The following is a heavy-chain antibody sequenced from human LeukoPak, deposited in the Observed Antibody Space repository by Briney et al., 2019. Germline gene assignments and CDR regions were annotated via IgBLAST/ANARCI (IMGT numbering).Heavy chain of an antibody. Sequence: ASVKVSCTASGGTFTIYAMHWVRQAPGQGLEWMGWITPSGGTNYPQKFQGRVAITRDTSITTAYMDLSRLTSDDTAVYYCARDRYGDGFAHFDYWGQGAPVTVSS. CDR3: ARDRYGDGFAHFDY. CDR2: ITPSGGT. CDR1: GGTFTIYA. V-gene: IGHV1-2*02. D-gene: IGHD5-24*01. J-gene: IGHJ4*02.